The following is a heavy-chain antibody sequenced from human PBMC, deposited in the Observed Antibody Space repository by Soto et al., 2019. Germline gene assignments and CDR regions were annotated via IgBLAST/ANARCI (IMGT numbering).Heavy chain of an antibody. CDR1: GYTFTSYA. D-gene: IGHD6-19*01. V-gene: IGHV1-3*01. J-gene: IGHJ6*03. Sequence: ASVKVSCKASGYTFTSYAIHWVRQAPGQRLEWMGWINAGNGNTKYSQKFQGRVTITRDTSASTAYMELSSLRSDDTAVYYCARDRGVAPPVAGNTHYYYYMDVWGKGTTVTVSS. CDR3: ARDRGVAPPVAGNTHYYYYMDV. CDR2: INAGNGNT.